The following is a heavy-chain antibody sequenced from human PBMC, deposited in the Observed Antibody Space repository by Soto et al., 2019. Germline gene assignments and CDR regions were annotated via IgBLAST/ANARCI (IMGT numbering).Heavy chain of an antibody. Sequence: PDTVSLTCTVSGGYVSSGSYYWSWIRQPRGKGLEWIGYIYYSGSTNYNPSLKSRVTISVDTSKNQFSLKLSSVTAADTAVYYCARDIQIAAAGTYYYYGMDVWGQGTTVTVSS. CDR2: IYYSGST. CDR3: ARDIQIAAAGTYYYYGMDV. J-gene: IGHJ6*02. V-gene: IGHV4-61*01. D-gene: IGHD6-13*01. CDR1: GGYVSSGSYY.